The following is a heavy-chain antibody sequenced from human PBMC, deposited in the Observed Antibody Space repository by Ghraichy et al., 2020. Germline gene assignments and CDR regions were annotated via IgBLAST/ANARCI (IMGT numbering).Heavy chain of an antibody. V-gene: IGHV3-23*01. CDR3: ANPHYYDSSGGGDYYGMDV. Sequence: GGSLRLSCAASGFTFSSYAMSWVRQAPGKGLEWVSAISGSGGSTYYADSVKGRFTISRDNSKNTLYLQMNSLRAEDTAVYYCANPHYYDSSGGGDYYGMDVWGQGTTVTVSS. D-gene: IGHD3-22*01. CDR1: GFTFSSYA. CDR2: ISGSGGST. J-gene: IGHJ6*02.